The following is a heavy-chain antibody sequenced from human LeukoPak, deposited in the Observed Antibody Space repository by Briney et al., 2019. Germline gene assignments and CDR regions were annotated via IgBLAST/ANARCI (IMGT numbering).Heavy chain of an antibody. CDR1: GFTFSSYW. CDR2: IRQDGSQK. CDR3: ARALGHCSGGSCYR. V-gene: IGHV3-7*01. D-gene: IGHD2-15*01. J-gene: IGHJ4*02. Sequence: PGGSLRLSRAASGFTFSSYWMSWVRQAPGKGLEWVATIRQDGSQKYYVDSVKGRFTISRDNAKNSLYLQMNSLRAEDTAVYYCARALGHCSGGSCYRWGQGTLVTVSS.